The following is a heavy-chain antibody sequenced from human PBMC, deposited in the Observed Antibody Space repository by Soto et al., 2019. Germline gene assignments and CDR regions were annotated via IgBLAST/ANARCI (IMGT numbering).Heavy chain of an antibody. CDR3: ARGPAPDIVARGGVRDV. CDR1: GGTFSSYA. CDR2: IIPIFGTA. Sequence: GASVKVSCKASGGTFSSYAISWVRQAPGQGLEWMGGIIPIFGTANYAQKFQGRVTITADESTSTAYMELSSLRSEDTAVYYCARGPAPDIVARGGVRDVGGQGTTVTVSS. J-gene: IGHJ6*02. D-gene: IGHD5-12*01. V-gene: IGHV1-69*13.